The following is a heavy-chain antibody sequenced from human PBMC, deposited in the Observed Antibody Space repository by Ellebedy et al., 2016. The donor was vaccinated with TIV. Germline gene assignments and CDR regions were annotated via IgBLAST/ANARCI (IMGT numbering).Heavy chain of an antibody. J-gene: IGHJ4*02. CDR2: IIPIFGTA. D-gene: IGHD3-10*01. V-gene: IGHV1-69*05. CDR1: GGTFSSYA. Sequence: SVKVSXXASGGTFSSYAISWVRQAPGQGLEWMGGIIPIFGTANYAQKFQGRVTMTRDTSTSTVYMELSSLRSEDTAVYYCATDRRAGSYYIVPYYFDYWGQGTLVTVSS. CDR3: ATDRRAGSYYIVPYYFDY.